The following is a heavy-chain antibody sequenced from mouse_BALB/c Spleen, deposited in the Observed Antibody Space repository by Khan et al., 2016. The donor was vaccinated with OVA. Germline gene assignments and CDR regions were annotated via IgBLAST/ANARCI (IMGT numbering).Heavy chain of an antibody. Sequence: GEDGPELKKPGETVKISCKASGYSFTNYGMNWVKQSPGKALKWMGWINTYTGEATYADALEGRFAFSLETSANTAYLQINIIKSEDTATYFSARPPYFSYPLAYWGQGTSVTVSS. CDR3: ARPPYFSYPLAY. J-gene: IGHJ4*01. V-gene: IGHV9-3-1*01. CDR2: INTYTGEA. CDR1: GYSFTNYG. D-gene: IGHD2-10*01.